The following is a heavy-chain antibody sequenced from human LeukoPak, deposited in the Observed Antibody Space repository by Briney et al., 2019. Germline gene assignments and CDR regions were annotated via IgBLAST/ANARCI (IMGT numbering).Heavy chain of an antibody. Sequence: SGTLSLTCAVSGGSISSNNWWGWVRQPPGKGLEWIGEIYHSGSPNYNPSLKSRVTISVDKSRNHFSLNLSSVTAADTAVYYCARVLEWELPLFDYWGQGTLVTVSS. CDR1: GGSISSNNW. CDR2: IYHSGSP. J-gene: IGHJ4*02. V-gene: IGHV4-4*02. CDR3: ARVLEWELPLFDY. D-gene: IGHD1-26*01.